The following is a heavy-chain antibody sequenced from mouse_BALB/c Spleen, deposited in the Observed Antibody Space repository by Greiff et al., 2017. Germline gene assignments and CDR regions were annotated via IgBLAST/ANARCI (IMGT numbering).Heavy chain of an antibody. CDR2: ISSGSSTI. Sequence: EVKVVESGGGLVQPGGSRKLSCAASGFTFSSFGMHWVRQAPEKGLEWVAYISSGSSTIYYADTVKGRFTISRDNPKNTLFLQMTSLRSEDTAMYYCARYGLRRGFDYWGQGTTLTVPS. CDR3: ARYGLRRGFDY. CDR1: GFTFSSFG. D-gene: IGHD2-2*01. V-gene: IGHV5-17*02. J-gene: IGHJ2*01.